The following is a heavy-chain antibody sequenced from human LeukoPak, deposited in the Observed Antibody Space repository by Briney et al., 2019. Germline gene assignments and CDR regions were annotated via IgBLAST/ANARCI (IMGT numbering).Heavy chain of an antibody. D-gene: IGHD2-8*01. Sequence: GGSLRLSCAASGFTFSSYSMNWVRQAPGKGLEWVSSISSSSSYIYYADSVKGRFTISRDNAKNSLYPQVNSLRAEDTAVYYCARPNLYSTSLDAFDIWGQGTMVTVSS. CDR2: ISSSSSYI. CDR1: GFTFSSYS. CDR3: ARPNLYSTSLDAFDI. V-gene: IGHV3-21*01. J-gene: IGHJ3*02.